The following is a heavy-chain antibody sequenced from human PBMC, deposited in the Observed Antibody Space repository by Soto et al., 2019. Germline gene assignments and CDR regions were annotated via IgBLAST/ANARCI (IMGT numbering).Heavy chain of an antibody. CDR1: GFTFSDYY. D-gene: IGHD6-13*01. CDR2: ISGITSYI. Sequence: QVQLVESGGGLVEPGGSLRLSCAASGFTFSDYYMTWIRQAPGKGLEWVSCISGITSYIRYADSVKGRFTISRDNAKNSLYLQMNSLRAEDTAVYYCARGGGAAGDFDYGGQGTLVTVAS. CDR3: ARGGGAAGDFDY. V-gene: IGHV3-11*06. J-gene: IGHJ4*02.